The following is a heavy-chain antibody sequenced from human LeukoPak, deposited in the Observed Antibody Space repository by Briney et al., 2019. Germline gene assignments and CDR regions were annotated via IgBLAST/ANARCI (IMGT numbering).Heavy chain of an antibody. Sequence: GGSLRLSCAASGFTFSDYQMTWIRQAPGKGLDWISYISSSGTTTYYADSVKGRFTISRDNAKNSLYLQTNSLRAEDTAVYYCASSRYDSSGYYGIIAYWGQGTLVTVSS. J-gene: IGHJ4*02. CDR1: GFTFSDYQ. D-gene: IGHD3-22*01. CDR3: ASSRYDSSGYYGIIAY. V-gene: IGHV3-11*04. CDR2: ISSSGTTT.